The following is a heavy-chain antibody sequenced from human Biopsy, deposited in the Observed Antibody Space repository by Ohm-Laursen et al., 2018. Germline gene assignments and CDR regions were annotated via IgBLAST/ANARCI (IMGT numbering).Heavy chain of an antibody. CDR1: GFTFSRHG. CDR2: IWSDGNNK. V-gene: IGHV3-33*01. CDR3: ARDAEEFDSSGPRFDY. D-gene: IGHD3-22*01. J-gene: IGHJ4*02. Sequence: SLRLSCSASGFTFSRHGMHWVRQAPGKGLAWVAVIWSDGNNKYYADSVKGRFTISRDTSRNTLYMQTNSLRVEDTALYYCARDAEEFDSSGPRFDYWGQGTLVTVSS.